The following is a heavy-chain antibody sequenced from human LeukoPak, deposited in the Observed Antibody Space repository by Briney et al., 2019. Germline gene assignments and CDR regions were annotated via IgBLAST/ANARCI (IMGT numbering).Heavy chain of an antibody. CDR2: ITGSGGDT. J-gene: IGHJ4*02. CDR3: AKRPAITASDHFDY. D-gene: IGHD6-13*01. Sequence: GGSLRLSCATSGFTFSGYDMSWVRQAPGKGLEFVSTITGSGGDTYYAASVKGRFTVSRDNSKNTLYLQMDSLRVEDTAVYYCAKRPAITASDHFDYWGQGILVTVSS. V-gene: IGHV3-23*01. CDR1: GFTFSGYD.